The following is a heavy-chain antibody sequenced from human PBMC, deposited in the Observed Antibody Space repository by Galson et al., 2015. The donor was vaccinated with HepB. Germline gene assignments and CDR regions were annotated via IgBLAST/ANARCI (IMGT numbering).Heavy chain of an antibody. CDR2: ISGSGGST. CDR1: GFTFSSYA. V-gene: IGHV3-23*01. D-gene: IGHD6-25*01. CDR3: AKDYRSSGSYYYYGMDV. Sequence: SLRLSCAASGFTFSSYAMSWVRQAPGKGLEWVSAISGSGGSTYYADSVKGRFTISRVNSKNTLYLQMNSLRAEDTAVYYCAKDYRSSGSYYYYGMDVWGQGTTVTVSS. J-gene: IGHJ6*02.